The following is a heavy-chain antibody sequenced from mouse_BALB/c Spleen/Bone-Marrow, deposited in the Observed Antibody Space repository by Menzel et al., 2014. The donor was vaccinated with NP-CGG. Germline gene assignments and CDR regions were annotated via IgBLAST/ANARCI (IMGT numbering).Heavy chain of an antibody. CDR2: ISSGGGYT. CDR3: ARQESIYDVYYGGFTY. CDR1: GFTFSSFA. Sequence: EVKLQESGGGLVKPGGSLKLSCAASGFTFSSFAMSWVRQTPEKRLEWVATISSGGGYTYYPDSVKGRFTISRDNAKDRLYLQMSSLKSEDTPLYYCARQESIYDVYYGGFTYWGQGTLVTGSA. J-gene: IGHJ3*01. D-gene: IGHD2-3*01. V-gene: IGHV5-9-2*01.